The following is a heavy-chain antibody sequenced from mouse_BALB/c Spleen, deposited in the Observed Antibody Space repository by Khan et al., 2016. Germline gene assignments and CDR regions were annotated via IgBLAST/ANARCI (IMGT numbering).Heavy chain of an antibody. Sequence: EVELVESGGGLVQPGGSLKLSCAASGFTFSSYTMSWVRQTPEKRLEWVAYISNGNSTYYPDTVKGRFTISRDNAKNTLYLQMSSLKSEDTAMYXCARHRGRPYWYFAVWGAGTTVTVAS. J-gene: IGHJ1*01. CDR2: ISNGNST. CDR3: ARHRGRPYWYFAV. V-gene: IGHV5-12-2*01. CDR1: GFTFSSYT.